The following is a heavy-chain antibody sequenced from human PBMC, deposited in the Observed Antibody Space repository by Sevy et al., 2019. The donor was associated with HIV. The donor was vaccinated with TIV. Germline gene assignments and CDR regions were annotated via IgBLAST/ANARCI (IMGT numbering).Heavy chain of an antibody. CDR2: INWNSDSI. Sequence: GGSLRLSCAASGFSFDDYAMHWVRQAPGKGLEWVSGINWNSDSIGYVDSVRGRFTISRDNAKNFLYLQMNSLRSEDTALFYCVKDMSSSYLSGGKFDLWGQGTLVTVSS. J-gene: IGHJ5*02. V-gene: IGHV3-9*01. CDR1: GFSFDDYA. CDR3: VKDMSSSYLSGGKFDL. D-gene: IGHD2-15*01.